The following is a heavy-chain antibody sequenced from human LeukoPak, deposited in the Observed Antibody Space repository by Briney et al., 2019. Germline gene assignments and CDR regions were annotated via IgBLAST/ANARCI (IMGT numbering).Heavy chain of an antibody. CDR1: GYSFTSYW. V-gene: IGHV5-51*01. Sequence: GESLKISCKGSGYSFTSYWIGWVRQMPGKGLEWMGIIYPGDSDTRYSPSFQGQVTISADKSISTAYLQWSSLKASDTAMYYCARLNGEAPYDYYYYMDVWGKGITVTVSS. CDR2: IYPGDSDT. D-gene: IGHD4-17*01. J-gene: IGHJ6*03. CDR3: ARLNGEAPYDYYYYMDV.